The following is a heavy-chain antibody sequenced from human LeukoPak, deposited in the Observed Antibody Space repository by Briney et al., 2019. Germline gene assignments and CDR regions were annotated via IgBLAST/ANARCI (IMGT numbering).Heavy chain of an antibody. Sequence: TGGSLRLSCAASGFTFDDYAMHWVRQAPGKGLEWVSGISWNSGSIGYADSVKGRFTISRDNAKNSLYLQMNSLRAEDMALYYCAKGIAAAGTLSDHDDAFDIWGQGTMATVSS. D-gene: IGHD6-13*01. V-gene: IGHV3-9*03. J-gene: IGHJ3*02. CDR1: GFTFDDYA. CDR3: AKGIAAAGTLSDHDDAFDI. CDR2: ISWNSGSI.